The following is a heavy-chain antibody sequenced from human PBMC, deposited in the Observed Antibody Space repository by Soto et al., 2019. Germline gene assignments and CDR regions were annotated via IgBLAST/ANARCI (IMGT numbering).Heavy chain of an antibody. CDR1: GGSISSGGYY. D-gene: IGHD6-19*01. Sequence: SETLSLTCTVSGGSISSGGYYWSWIRQHPGKGLEWIGYIYYSGSTYYNPSLKSRVTISVDTSKNQFSLKLSSVTAADTAVYYCARDRAVAGIGVPSWFDPWGQGTLVTVSS. CDR3: ARDRAVAGIGVPSWFDP. J-gene: IGHJ5*02. CDR2: IYYSGST. V-gene: IGHV4-31*03.